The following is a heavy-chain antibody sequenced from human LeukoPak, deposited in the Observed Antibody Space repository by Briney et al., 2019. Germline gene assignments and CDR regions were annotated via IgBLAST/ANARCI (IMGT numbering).Heavy chain of an antibody. CDR2: VKQDGSEK. D-gene: IGHD7-27*01. CDR3: ARGRPGMGIVIDY. CDR1: EFTFSNHW. Sequence: GGSLRLSCAAPEFTFSNHWMSWVRQAPGKGLEWVANVKQDGSEKFYVDSVKGRFTISRDNAKNSLYLQMNSLRAEDTAVYYCARGRPGMGIVIDYWGQGTLVTVS. J-gene: IGHJ4*02. V-gene: IGHV3-7*01.